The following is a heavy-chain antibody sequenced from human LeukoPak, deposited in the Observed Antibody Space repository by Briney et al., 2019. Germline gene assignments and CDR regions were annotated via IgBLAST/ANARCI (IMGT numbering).Heavy chain of an antibody. CDR3: ARRFGELLSHAFDI. J-gene: IGHJ3*02. Sequence: GASVKVSCKTSGYTFTSYDIYWVRQATGQGLEWMGWMNPNSGNTGYAQKFQGRVTITRNTSISTAYMELSSLRSEDTAVYYCARRFGELLSHAFDIWGQGTMVTVSS. V-gene: IGHV1-8*03. D-gene: IGHD3-10*01. CDR1: GYTFTSYD. CDR2: MNPNSGNT.